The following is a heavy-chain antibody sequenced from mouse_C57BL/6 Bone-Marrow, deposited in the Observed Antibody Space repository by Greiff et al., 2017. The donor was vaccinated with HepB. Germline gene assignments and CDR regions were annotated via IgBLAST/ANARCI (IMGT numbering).Heavy chain of an antibody. Sequence: VQVVESGGGLVKPGGSLKLSCAASGFTFSDYGMHWVRQAPEKGLEWVAYISSGSSTIYYADTVKGRFTISRDNAKNTLFLQMTSLRSEDTAMYYCARHGYYGYFDVWGTGTTVTVSS. CDR1: GFTFSDYG. CDR3: ARHGYYGYFDV. J-gene: IGHJ1*03. CDR2: ISSGSSTI. V-gene: IGHV5-17*01. D-gene: IGHD2-2*01.